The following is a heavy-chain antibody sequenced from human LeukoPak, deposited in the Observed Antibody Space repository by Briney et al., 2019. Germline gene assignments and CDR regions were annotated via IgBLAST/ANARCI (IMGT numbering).Heavy chain of an antibody. Sequence: SETLSLTCTVSGGSISSSSYYWGWIRQPPGKGLEWIGSIYYSGSTYYNPSLKSRVTISVDTSKNQFSLKLSSVTAADTAVYYCARSLNYYDSSGWVDAFDIWGQGTMVTVSS. CDR2: IYYSGST. CDR1: GGSISSSSYY. D-gene: IGHD3-22*01. V-gene: IGHV4-39*07. CDR3: ARSLNYYDSSGWVDAFDI. J-gene: IGHJ3*02.